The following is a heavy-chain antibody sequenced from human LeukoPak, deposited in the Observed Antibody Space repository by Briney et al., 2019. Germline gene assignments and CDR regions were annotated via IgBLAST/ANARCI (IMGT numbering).Heavy chain of an antibody. J-gene: IGHJ4*02. CDR1: GGSISSSSYY. D-gene: IGHD3-16*02. CDR3: ARGVPGGITFGGVIVIPDY. CDR2: IYYSGST. Sequence: SETLSLTCTVSGGSISSSSYYWGWIRQPPGKGLEWIGYIYYSGSTNYNPSLKSRVTISVDTSKNQFSLKLSSVTAADTAVYYCARGVPGGITFGGVIVIPDYWGREPWSPSPQ. V-gene: IGHV4-61*05.